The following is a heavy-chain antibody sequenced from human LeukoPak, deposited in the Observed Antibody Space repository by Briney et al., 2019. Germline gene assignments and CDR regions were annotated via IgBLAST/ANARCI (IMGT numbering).Heavy chain of an antibody. CDR2: IYSSGST. J-gene: IGHJ4*02. Sequence: SETLSLTCTVSGGSISSGSYYWSWIRQPAGKELEWIGRIYSSGSTDYNPSLKSRVTMSIDTSKKQFSLKLTSVTAADTAVYYCARNGVSSTNTAFDYWGQGTLVTVSS. D-gene: IGHD2-2*01. CDR1: GGSISSGSYY. CDR3: ARNGVSSTNTAFDY. V-gene: IGHV4-61*02.